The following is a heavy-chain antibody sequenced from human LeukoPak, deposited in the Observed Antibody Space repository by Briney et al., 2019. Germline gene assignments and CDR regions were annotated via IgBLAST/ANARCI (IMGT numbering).Heavy chain of an antibody. Sequence: PGGSLRLSCAASGFTFSSYSMNWVRQAPGKGLEWVAFIRYEGSDKYYADSVKGRFTIFRDNSKNTLYLEMNSLRTDDTAMYFCAKDLVRDRWFGESWGQGTLVTVSS. D-gene: IGHD3-10*01. J-gene: IGHJ5*02. CDR3: AKDLVRDRWFGES. V-gene: IGHV3-30*02. CDR2: IRYEGSDK. CDR1: GFTFSSYS.